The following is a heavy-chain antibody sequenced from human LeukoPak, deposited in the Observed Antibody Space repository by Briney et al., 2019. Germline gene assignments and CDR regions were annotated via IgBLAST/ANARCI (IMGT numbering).Heavy chain of an antibody. CDR2: ISYDGSNK. CDR3: ARALFGLPSDY. J-gene: IGHJ4*02. V-gene: IGHV3-30*04. D-gene: IGHD3-16*01. CDR1: GFTFSSYA. Sequence: GGSLRLSCAASGFTFSSYAMHWVRQAPGKGLEWVAVISYDGSNKYYADSVKGRFTISRDNPKNTLYLQMNSLRAEDTAVYYCARALFGLPSDYWGQGTLVTVSS.